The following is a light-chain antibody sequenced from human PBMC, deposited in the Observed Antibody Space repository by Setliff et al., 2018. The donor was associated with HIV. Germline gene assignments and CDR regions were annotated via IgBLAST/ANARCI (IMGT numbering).Light chain of an antibody. J-gene: IGLJ2*01. CDR3: SSYTRSSTLV. Sequence: QSALTQSPSVSGSPGQSVTISCTGTSSDIGTYNRVSWYQQPPGTAPKLMIYEVSNRPSGVPDRFSGSKSGNTASLIISGLQAEDEADYYCSSYTRSSTLVFGGGT. V-gene: IGLV2-18*02. CDR1: SSDIGTYNR. CDR2: EVS.